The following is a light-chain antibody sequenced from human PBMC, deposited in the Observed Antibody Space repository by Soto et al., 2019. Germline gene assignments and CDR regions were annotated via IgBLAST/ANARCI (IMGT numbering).Light chain of an antibody. V-gene: IGKV3-15*01. J-gene: IGKJ1*01. CDR1: QSVSIL. CDR3: QQYNNWPRT. Sequence: EIVMTQSPATLSVSTGERATLSCRASQSVSILSAWYQQKPGQAPRLLIHGATTRATGIPARFSGSGSGTEFTLTISSLQSEDFAVYYCQQYNNWPRTFGQGTKVDIK. CDR2: GAT.